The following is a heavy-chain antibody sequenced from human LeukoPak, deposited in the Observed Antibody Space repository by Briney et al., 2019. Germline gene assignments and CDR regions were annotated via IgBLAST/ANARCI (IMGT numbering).Heavy chain of an antibody. Sequence: GRSLRLSCAASGFTFSSYFMNWVRQAPRKGLEWVSTIIASVGSTYYTGSVKGRLTISGDNSKKTMYLQMNSLRAEDTDLYYCAGNYVTSYYYYATDVWGEGTTVTVHS. CDR3: AGNYVTSYYYYATDV. CDR1: GFTFSSYF. CDR2: IIASVGST. J-gene: IGHJ6*01. D-gene: IGHD3-16*01. V-gene: IGHV3-23*01.